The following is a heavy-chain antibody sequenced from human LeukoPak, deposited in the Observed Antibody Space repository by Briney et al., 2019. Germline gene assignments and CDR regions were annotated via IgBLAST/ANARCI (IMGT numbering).Heavy chain of an antibody. CDR1: GYTFTSYG. V-gene: IGHV1-18*01. Sequence: ASVKVSCKASGYTFTSYGISWVRQAPGQGLEWMGWISAYNGNTNYAQKFQGRVTTTTDTSTSTAYMELRSLRSDDTAVYYCARASAVAGFFHGYFDYWGQGTLVTVSS. CDR3: ARASAVAGFFHGYFDY. D-gene: IGHD6-19*01. CDR2: ISAYNGNT. J-gene: IGHJ4*02.